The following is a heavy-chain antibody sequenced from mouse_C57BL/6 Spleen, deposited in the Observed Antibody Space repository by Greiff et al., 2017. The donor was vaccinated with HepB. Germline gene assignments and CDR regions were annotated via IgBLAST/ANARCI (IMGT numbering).Heavy chain of an antibody. J-gene: IGHJ4*01. Sequence: EVKLMESGGGLVQPGGSLSLSCAASGFTFTDYYMSWVRQPPGKALEWLGFIRNKANGYTTEYSASVKGRFTISRDNSQSILYLQMNALRAEDSATYYCASSTVVAKYYAMDYWGQGTSVTVSS. V-gene: IGHV7-3*01. CDR1: GFTFTDYY. CDR2: IRNKANGYTT. D-gene: IGHD1-1*01. CDR3: ASSTVVAKYYAMDY.